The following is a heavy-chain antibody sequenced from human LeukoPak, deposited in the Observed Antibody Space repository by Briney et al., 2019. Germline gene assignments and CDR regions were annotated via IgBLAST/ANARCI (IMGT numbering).Heavy chain of an antibody. D-gene: IGHD5-24*01. CDR2: IYYSGST. CDR1: GGSISSSSYY. CDR3: AVQRDGYNY. J-gene: IGHJ4*02. V-gene: IGHV4-39*07. Sequence: SETLSLTCTVSGGSISSSSYYWGWIRQPPGKGLEGIGSIYYSGSTYYNPSLKSRVTISVDTSKNQFSLKLSSVTAADTAVYYCAVQRDGYNYWGQGTLVTVSS.